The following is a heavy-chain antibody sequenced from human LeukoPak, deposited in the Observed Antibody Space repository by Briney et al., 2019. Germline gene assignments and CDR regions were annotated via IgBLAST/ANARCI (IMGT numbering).Heavy chain of an antibody. CDR2: IKQDGSEK. Sequence: GGSLRLSCAASGFTFSSYWVSWVRQAPGKGLEWVANIKQDGSEKYYVDSVKGRFTISRDNAKNSLYLQMNSLRAEDTAVYYCARDKIVGATNFDYWGQGTLVTVSS. CDR1: GFTFSSYW. V-gene: IGHV3-7*01. CDR3: ARDKIVGATNFDY. J-gene: IGHJ4*02. D-gene: IGHD1-26*01.